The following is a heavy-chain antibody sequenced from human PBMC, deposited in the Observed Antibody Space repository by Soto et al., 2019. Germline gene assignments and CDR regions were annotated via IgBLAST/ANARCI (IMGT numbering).Heavy chain of an antibody. V-gene: IGHV1-18*01. D-gene: IGHD5-18*01. CDR1: GYTFTSYG. J-gene: IGHJ1*01. Sequence: ASVKVSCKASGYTFTSYGISWVRQAPGQGLEWMGWISAYNGNTNYAQKLQGRVTMTTDTSTSTAYMELSSLRSDDTAVYYCARDTRSKFMFVTAIGTLYAHWGPGPLVTRSS. CDR2: ISAYNGNT. CDR3: ARDTRSKFMFVTAIGTLYAH.